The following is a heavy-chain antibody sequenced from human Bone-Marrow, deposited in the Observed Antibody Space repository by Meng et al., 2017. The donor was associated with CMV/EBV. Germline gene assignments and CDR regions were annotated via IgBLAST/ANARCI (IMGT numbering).Heavy chain of an antibody. CDR2: INPNSGGT. J-gene: IGHJ4*02. D-gene: IGHD6-13*01. CDR1: GYTFTGYY. CDR3: ARDVKGLFNPAGLDY. V-gene: IGHV1-2*02. Sequence: ASVKVSCKASGYTFTGYYMHWVRQAPRQGLEWMGWINPNSGGTNYAQKFQGRVTMTRDTSISTAYMELSRLRSDDTAVYYCARDVKGLFNPAGLDYWGQGTLVNVSS.